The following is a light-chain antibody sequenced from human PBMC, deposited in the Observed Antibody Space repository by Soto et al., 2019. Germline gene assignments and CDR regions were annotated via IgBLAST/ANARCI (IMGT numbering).Light chain of an antibody. CDR2: SNT. CDR3: ATWDDSLNGVV. Sequence: QSVLTHPPSASGTPGQTLAISCSGGTSNIGSHTVNWFQQLPGTAPRLLIYSNTQRPSGVPDRFSGSKSGTSASLAISGLQSEYEGDYYCATWDDSLNGVVFGGGTKVTVL. V-gene: IGLV1-44*01. J-gene: IGLJ2*01. CDR1: TSNIGSHT.